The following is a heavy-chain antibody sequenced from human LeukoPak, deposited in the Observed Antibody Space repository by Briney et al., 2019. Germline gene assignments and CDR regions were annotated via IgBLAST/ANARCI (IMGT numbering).Heavy chain of an antibody. J-gene: IGHJ6*03. V-gene: IGHV3-48*01. CDR2: IGTSSTTI. CDR1: GVTFSSYT. D-gene: IGHD6-25*01. CDR3: ARFAAGGSYYYYMDV. Sequence: GGSLRLSCAASGVTFSSYTMNWVRQPPGKGLEWVSNIGTSSTTIYYADSVKGRFTISRDNAKNSLYLQMNSLRADDTAVYYCARFAAGGSYYYYMDVWGKGTTVTVSS.